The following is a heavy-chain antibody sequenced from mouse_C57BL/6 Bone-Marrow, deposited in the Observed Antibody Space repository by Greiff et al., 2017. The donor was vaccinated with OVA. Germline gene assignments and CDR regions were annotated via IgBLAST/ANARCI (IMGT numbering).Heavy chain of an antibody. D-gene: IGHD1-1*01. Sequence: EVQLVESGGGLVKPGGSLKLSCAASGFTFSDYGMHWVRQAPEKGLEWVAYISSGSSTIYYADTVKGRFTISRDNAKNTLFLQMTSLRSEDAAMYYCASYSSYPCAMDYWGQGTSVTVSS. CDR1: GFTFSDYG. CDR3: ASYSSYPCAMDY. CDR2: ISSGSSTI. J-gene: IGHJ4*01. V-gene: IGHV5-17*01.